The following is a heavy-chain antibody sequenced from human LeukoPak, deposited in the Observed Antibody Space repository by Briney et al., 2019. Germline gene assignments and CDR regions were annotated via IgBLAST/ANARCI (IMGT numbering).Heavy chain of an antibody. D-gene: IGHD7-27*01. V-gene: IGHV3-53*01. CDR1: GFTHSSNY. CDR2: IYSGSST. J-gene: IGHJ4*02. CDR3: ARGTPGDPSNFDD. Sequence: GGSLTLTCPSSGFTHSSNYMNWVRQAPGKGLEWVSVIYSGSSTYYADSVKGRFTISRDNSKSTLYLQMNSLRAEDTAVYYCARGTPGDPSNFDDWGQGTLVTVSS.